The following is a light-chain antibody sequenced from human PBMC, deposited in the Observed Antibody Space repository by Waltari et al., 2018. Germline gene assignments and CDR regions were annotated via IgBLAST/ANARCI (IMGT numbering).Light chain of an antibody. V-gene: IGLV3-21*04. CDR3: QVWDSSSDPVV. Sequence: SFVPHQTPSVSVAPAETAKIFCVSNNTGSHNAHRYQQRPGQAPVVVIYYDGDRPSGIPERFAGSNSGNTATLTSSRVEAGDEADYYCQVWDSSSDPVVFGGGTKLTVL. J-gene: IGLJ3*02. CDR2: YDG. CDR1: NTGSHN.